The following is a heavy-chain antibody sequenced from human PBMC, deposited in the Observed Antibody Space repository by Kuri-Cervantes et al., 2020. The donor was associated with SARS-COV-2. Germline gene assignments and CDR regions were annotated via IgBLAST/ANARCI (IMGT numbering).Heavy chain of an antibody. CDR1: GASASSNSAA. CDR3: ARDRDLAGGLDV. V-gene: IGHV6-1*01. CDR2: TFYRSKWYN. D-gene: IGHD6-13*01. J-gene: IGHJ6*02. Sequence: SETLSPSCAISGASASSNSAAWNWSRQNPSRGFEWLGRTFYRSKWYNDYAVSVKSRITINTDTSKNQFSLQLNSVTPEDTAVYYCARDRDLAGGLDVWGQGTTVTVSS.